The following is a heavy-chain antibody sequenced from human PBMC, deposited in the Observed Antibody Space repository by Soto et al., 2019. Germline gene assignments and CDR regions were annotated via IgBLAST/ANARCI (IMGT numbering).Heavy chain of an antibody. CDR1: GGSISSYY. Sequence: ETLSLTCTVSGGSISSYYWSWIRQPPGKGLEWIGYIYYSGSTNYNPSLKSRVTISVDTSKNQFSLKLSSVTAADTAVYYCARLLGDYYYYGMDVWGQGTTVTVSS. V-gene: IGHV4-59*01. J-gene: IGHJ6*02. CDR2: IYYSGST. CDR3: ARLLGDYYYYGMDV. D-gene: IGHD3-16*01.